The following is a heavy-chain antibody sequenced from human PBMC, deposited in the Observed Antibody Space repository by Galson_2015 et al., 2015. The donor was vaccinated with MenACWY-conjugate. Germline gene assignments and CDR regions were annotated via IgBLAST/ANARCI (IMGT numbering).Heavy chain of an antibody. Sequence: QSGAEVKKPGESLTISCRASDYTFTSFWIAWVRQTPGKGLELMGLIYPGDSDTRYSPSFQGQVTFSTDNSIKTAYLHWNSLKDSDIGMYSCAGRKSYGPLTGLKFWALDVWGPGTLVSVSS. CDR3: AGRKSYGPLTGLKFWALDV. D-gene: IGHD1-20*01. J-gene: IGHJ3*01. CDR1: DYTFTSFW. CDR2: IYPGDSDT. V-gene: IGHV5-51*01.